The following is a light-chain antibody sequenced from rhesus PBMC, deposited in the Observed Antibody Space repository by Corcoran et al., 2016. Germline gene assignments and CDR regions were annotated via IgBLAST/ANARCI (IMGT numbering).Light chain of an antibody. V-gene: IGKV1-74*01. CDR3: QHGYVTPYS. J-gene: IGKJ2*01. Sequence: DIQMTQSPSSLSASVGDRVTITCRASENVNNYLNWYQQKPGKAPTLLNYKASTLQSGVPSRFSGSGSGTDYTFTISSLQPEDVATYYCQHGYVTPYSFGQGTKVEIK. CDR1: ENVNNY. CDR2: KAS.